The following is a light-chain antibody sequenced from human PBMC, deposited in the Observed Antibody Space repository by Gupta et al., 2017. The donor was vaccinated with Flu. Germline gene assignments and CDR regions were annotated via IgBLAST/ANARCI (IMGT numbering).Light chain of an antibody. Sequence: STIPCSGNSANVGNRGAAWVQHNHGHPPKPLPYRHNARPSGIPERFSASRSGNTASLTITGLQAEDEGDYYCSAWDHSLRARLFGGGTSVTVL. J-gene: IGLJ3*02. CDR3: SAWDHSLRARL. CDR1: SANVGNRG. CDR2: RHN. V-gene: IGLV10-54*04.